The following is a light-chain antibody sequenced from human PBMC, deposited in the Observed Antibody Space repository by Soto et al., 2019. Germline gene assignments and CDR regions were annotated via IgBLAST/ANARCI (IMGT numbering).Light chain of an antibody. CDR3: QQYGSSPPGT. V-gene: IGKV3-11*01. Sequence: EVVLTQSPATLSLSPGETATLSCRASQSVSIYLAWYQKKPGQAPRLLIYDAINRATGIPARFRGSGSGTDFTLTISALEPEDFAVYYCQQYGSSPPGTFGQGTKVEIQ. CDR1: QSVSIY. J-gene: IGKJ1*01. CDR2: DAI.